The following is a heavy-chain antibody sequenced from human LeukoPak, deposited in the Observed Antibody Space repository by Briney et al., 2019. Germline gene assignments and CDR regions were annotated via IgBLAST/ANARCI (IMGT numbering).Heavy chain of an antibody. D-gene: IGHD6-13*01. J-gene: IGHJ4*02. CDR2: MNPNSGNT. CDR1: GYTFTNYG. Sequence: ASVKVSCKASGYTFTNYGINWLRQATGQGLEWMGWMNPNSGNTGYAQKFQGRVTMTRNTSINTAYMELSSLGSEDTAVYYCARPMYSSSWYLPGYWGQGTLVTVSS. V-gene: IGHV1-8*02. CDR3: ARPMYSSSWYLPGY.